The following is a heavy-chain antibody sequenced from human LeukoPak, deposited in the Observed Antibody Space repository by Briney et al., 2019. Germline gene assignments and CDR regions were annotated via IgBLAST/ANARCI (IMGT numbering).Heavy chain of an antibody. CDR2: ISSNGGST. V-gene: IGHV3-64D*06. CDR1: GFTFSRYA. D-gene: IGHD3-10*01. CDR3: VKDGSGSYYTYYFDY. J-gene: IGHJ4*02. Sequence: GGSLRLSCAASGFTFSRYAMHWVRQAPGRGLEYVSAISSNGGSTYYADSVKGRFTISRDNSKNTLYLQMSSLRAEDTAVYYCVKDGSGSYYTYYFDYWGQGTLVTVSS.